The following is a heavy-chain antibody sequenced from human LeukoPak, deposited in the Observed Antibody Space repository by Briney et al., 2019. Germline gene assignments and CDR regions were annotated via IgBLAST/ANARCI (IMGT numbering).Heavy chain of an antibody. D-gene: IGHD2-21*02. Sequence: GESLKISCKGSGYSFTSYWIGWVRQMPGKGLEGMGIIYPGDAHTRSTQSIQAQVTISAHKSISTAYLQWSSLKASDTAMYYCARRAYCGGDCYSGAYNWFDPWGPGNLVTAS. CDR2: IYPGDAHT. V-gene: IGHV5-51*01. J-gene: IGHJ5*02. CDR1: GYSFTSYW. CDR3: ARRAYCGGDCYSGAYNWFDP.